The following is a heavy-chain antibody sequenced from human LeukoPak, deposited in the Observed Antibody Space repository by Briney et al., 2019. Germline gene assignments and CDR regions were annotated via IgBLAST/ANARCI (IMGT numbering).Heavy chain of an antibody. J-gene: IGHJ4*02. CDR1: GGTFSSYA. Sequence: GASVKVSCEASGGTFSSYAISWVRQAPGQGLEWMGGIIPIFGTANYAQKFQGRVTMTRDTSTSTVYMELSSLRSEDTAVYYCARAYDFPDYWGQGTLVTVSS. V-gene: IGHV1-69*05. CDR3: ARAYDFPDY. D-gene: IGHD3-3*01. CDR2: IIPIFGTA.